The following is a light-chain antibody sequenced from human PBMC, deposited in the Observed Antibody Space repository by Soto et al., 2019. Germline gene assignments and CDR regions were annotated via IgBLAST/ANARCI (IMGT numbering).Light chain of an antibody. J-gene: IGKJ1*01. CDR1: EIITKY. CDR3: QQSFSTPRT. CDR2: AAS. V-gene: IGKV1-39*01. Sequence: EIKMNKSPSALSASVGDSVTITCRTSEIITKYLNWYQKKPGKAPKLLVFAASNLQSGAPSRFSGSGSGTDFTLTISSLQPEDFGTYYCQQSFSTPRTFGQGSKVDIK.